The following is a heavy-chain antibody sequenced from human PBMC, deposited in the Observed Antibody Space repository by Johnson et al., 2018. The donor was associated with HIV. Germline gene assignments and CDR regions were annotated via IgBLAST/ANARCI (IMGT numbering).Heavy chain of an antibody. CDR2: ISGTSGVT. J-gene: IGHJ3*02. Sequence: VQLVESGGGLIQPGGSLRLSCAASGFTVSSNYMSWVRQAPGKGLEWVSVISGTSGVTYYADSVKGRFTISRENAKNSLYLQMNSLRAEDTAVYYCTRPRSSSGSVPDAFDIWGQGTMVTVSS. CDR3: TRPRSSSGSVPDAFDI. CDR1: GFTVSSNY. D-gene: IGHD3-22*01. V-gene: IGHV3-53*01.